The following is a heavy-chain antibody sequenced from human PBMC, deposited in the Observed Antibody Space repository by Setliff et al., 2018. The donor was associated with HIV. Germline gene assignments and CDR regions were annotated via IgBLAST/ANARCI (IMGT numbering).Heavy chain of an antibody. CDR1: GDTFTSYY. J-gene: IGHJ3*02. V-gene: IGHV1-69*05. CDR2: IIPIFGTA. Sequence: SVKVSCKASGDTFTSYYMHWVRRAPGQGLEWMGGIIPIFGTANYAQKFQGRVTMTTDTSTTTAYMELRSLRSDDTAVYYCATITVAGTGAFDIWGQGTMVTVSS. D-gene: IGHD6-19*01. CDR3: ATITVAGTGAFDI.